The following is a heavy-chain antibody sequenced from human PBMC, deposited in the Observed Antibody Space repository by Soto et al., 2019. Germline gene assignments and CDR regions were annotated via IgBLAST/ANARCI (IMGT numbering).Heavy chain of an antibody. Sequence: EVQLVESGGDLVHPGRSLRLSCAASGFTFDDHAMHWVRRVPGRGLVWVSSISWNGKIIGYADSVEGRFTISRDNAKNSLSLQMNSLRTEDTASYFCAKGCRDPFCGGGRCYFESWGRGTLVTVSS. CDR2: ISWNGKII. V-gene: IGHV3-9*01. CDR3: AKGCRDPFCGGGRCYFES. D-gene: IGHD2-15*01. J-gene: IGHJ4*02. CDR1: GFTFDDHA.